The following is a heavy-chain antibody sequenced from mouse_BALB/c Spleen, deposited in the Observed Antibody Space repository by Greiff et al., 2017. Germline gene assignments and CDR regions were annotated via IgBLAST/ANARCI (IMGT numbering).Heavy chain of an antibody. D-gene: IGHD1-2*01. CDR2: IDPENGNT. CDR1: GFNIKDYY. Sequence: EVQLQQSGAELVRPGALVKLSCKASGFNIKDYYMHWVKQRPEQGLEWIGWIDPENGNTIYDPKFQGKASITADTSSNTAYLQLSSLTSEDTAVYYCARLHYYGYDYAMDYWGQGTSVTVSS. J-gene: IGHJ4*01. CDR3: ARLHYYGYDYAMDY. V-gene: IGHV14-1*02.